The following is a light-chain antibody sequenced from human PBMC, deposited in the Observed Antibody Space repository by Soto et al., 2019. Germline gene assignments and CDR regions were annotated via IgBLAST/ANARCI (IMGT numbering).Light chain of an antibody. J-gene: IGKJ4*01. V-gene: IGKV3-20*01. CDR2: GAS. CDR3: QQYGSSPPRLN. CDR1: QIVSSSY. Sequence: EIVLTQSXGTLTLSPREXXXXXXXGIQIVSSSYLAWYQQKPRXAPSLLIYGASGRXTGIPDWFSGSGSGTDFTLTISRLEPEDSALYYCQQYGSSPPRLNFGGGTKVDI.